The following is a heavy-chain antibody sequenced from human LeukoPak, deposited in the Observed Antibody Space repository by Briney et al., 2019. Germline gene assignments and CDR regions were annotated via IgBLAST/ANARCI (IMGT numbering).Heavy chain of an antibody. CDR2: IYYSGST. Sequence: SETLSLTCTVSGGSISSGGYFWSWIRQHPGKGLEWIVYIYYSGSTYYNPSLKSRVTISVDTSKNQFSLKLSSVTAADTAVYYCARGHNYDYVWGSYRYKVDWFDPWGQGTLVTVSS. D-gene: IGHD3-16*02. J-gene: IGHJ5*02. CDR3: ARGHNYDYVWGSYRYKVDWFDP. V-gene: IGHV4-31*03. CDR1: GGSISSGGYF.